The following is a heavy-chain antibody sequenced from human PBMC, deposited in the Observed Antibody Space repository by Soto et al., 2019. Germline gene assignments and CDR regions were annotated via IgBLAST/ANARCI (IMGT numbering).Heavy chain of an antibody. CDR3: PRIATYSTSSYNFYC. V-gene: IGHV1-69*01. CDR2: IIPIFGTA. Sequence: PRPQVKVSCKASGGTFSSDAISWVRQAPGQGLEWWGGIIPIFGTANYAQKFQGRVTITADESRSKGYMEPSCMRYEDTAPYYSPRIATYSTSSYNFYCWGQGTMVTVSS. CDR1: GGTFSSDA. J-gene: IGHJ4*02. D-gene: IGHD6-6*01.